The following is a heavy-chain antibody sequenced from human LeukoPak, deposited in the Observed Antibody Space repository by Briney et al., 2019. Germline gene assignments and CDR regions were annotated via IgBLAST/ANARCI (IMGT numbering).Heavy chain of an antibody. J-gene: IGHJ5*02. CDR3: ARAGNWNYGDGWFDP. V-gene: IGHV1-2*02. Sequence: ASVKVSCKASGYTFTGYYMHWVRPAPGQWLEWMVWINPNSGGTNYAQKFQGRVTMTRDTSISTAYIELSRLRSDDTAVYYCARAGNWNYGDGWFDPWGQGTLVTVSS. CDR1: GYTFTGYY. D-gene: IGHD1-7*01. CDR2: INPNSGGT.